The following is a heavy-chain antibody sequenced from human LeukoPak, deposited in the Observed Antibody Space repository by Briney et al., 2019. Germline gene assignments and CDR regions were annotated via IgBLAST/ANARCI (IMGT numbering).Heavy chain of an antibody. CDR3: AFVTSHPRYFDH. V-gene: IGHV4-59*01. Sequence: SETLSLTCSVSGDSIYWSWVRRSTGTGLQWIGTVYYSGATKYNPSLASRVTMSLDMSKSQFSLKLSSVTAADTAIYYCAFVTSHPRYFDHWGQGTLITASS. CDR2: VYYSGAT. D-gene: IGHD2-21*02. CDR1: GDSIY. J-gene: IGHJ4*02.